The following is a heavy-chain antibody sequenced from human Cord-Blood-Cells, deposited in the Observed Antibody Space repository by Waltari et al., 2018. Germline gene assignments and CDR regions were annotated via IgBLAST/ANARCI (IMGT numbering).Heavy chain of an antibody. CDR2: IIPILGIA. J-gene: IGHJ4*02. CDR3: ASSLPKPNIHSGSYFDY. CDR1: GGTFSSYA. D-gene: IGHD1-26*01. V-gene: IGHV1-69*09. Sequence: QVQLVQSGAEVKKPGSSVKVSCKASGGTFSSYAISWVRQAPGQGLEWMGRIIPILGIANYAQKFQGRVTITADKSTSTAYMELSSLRSEDTAVYYCASSLPKPNIHSGSYFDYWGQGTLVTVSS.